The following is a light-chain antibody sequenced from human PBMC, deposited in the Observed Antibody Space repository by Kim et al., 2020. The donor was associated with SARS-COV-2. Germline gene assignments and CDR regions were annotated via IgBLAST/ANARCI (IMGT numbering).Light chain of an antibody. CDR3: CSYAGSFSWV. CDR2: EVS. CDR1: SSDVGSYNH. Sequence: QSALTQPPSVPGSPGQSVTISCTGTSSDVGSYNHVSWYQQPPGTAPKLMIYEVSNRPSGVPDRFSGSKSGNTASLTISGLQAEDEADYYCCSYAGSFSWVFGGGTQLTVL. V-gene: IGLV2-18*02. J-gene: IGLJ2*01.